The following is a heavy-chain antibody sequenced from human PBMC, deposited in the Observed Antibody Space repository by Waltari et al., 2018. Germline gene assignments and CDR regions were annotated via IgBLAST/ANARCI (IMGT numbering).Heavy chain of an antibody. Sequence: XXQLQXSGXGLVKPXXTLSLNCTVSGDSISSYFWSWVRQPPGKGLEWSGHIFHSXITKYXHXLXSXXTISXDTSKNQFSLRLSSVTAAXTAVYYCAXXVGMGXRXXYYYMDXXXXXTTVTXSS. J-gene: IGHJ6*03. D-gene: IGHD1-26*01. CDR1: GDSISSYF. CDR2: IFHSXIT. V-gene: IGHV4-59*03. CDR3: AXXVGMGXRXXYYYMDX.